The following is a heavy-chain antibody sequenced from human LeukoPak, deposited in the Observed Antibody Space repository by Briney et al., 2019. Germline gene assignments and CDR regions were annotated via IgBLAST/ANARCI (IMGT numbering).Heavy chain of an antibody. J-gene: IGHJ4*02. D-gene: IGHD3-10*01. CDR3: AKDPHYGSGDY. V-gene: IGHV3-21*04. CDR1: GFTFSSYS. Sequence: GGSLRLSCAASGFTFSSYSMNWVRQAPGKGLEWVSSISSSSSYIYYADSVKGRFTISRDNSKNTLYLQMNSLRAEDTAVYYCAKDPHYGSGDYWGQGTLVTVSS. CDR2: ISSSSSYI.